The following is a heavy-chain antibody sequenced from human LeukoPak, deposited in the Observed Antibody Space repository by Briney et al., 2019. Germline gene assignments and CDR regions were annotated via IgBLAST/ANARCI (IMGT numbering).Heavy chain of an antibody. D-gene: IGHD3-10*01. CDR3: ARGRRMVRGVSRSYYFDY. CDR1: GYTFTSYD. Sequence: ASVKVSCKASGYTFTSYDINWVRQATGQGLERMGWMNPNSGNTGYAQKFQGRVTMTRNTSISTAYMELSSLRSEDTAVYYCARGRRMVRGVSRSYYFDYWGQGTLVTVSS. J-gene: IGHJ4*02. V-gene: IGHV1-8*01. CDR2: MNPNSGNT.